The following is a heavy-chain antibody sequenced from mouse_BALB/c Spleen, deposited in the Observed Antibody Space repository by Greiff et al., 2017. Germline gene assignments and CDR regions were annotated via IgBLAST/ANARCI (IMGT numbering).Heavy chain of an antibody. CDR1: GFTFSDYG. Sequence: EVQGVESGGGLVQPGGSRKLSCAASGFTFSDYGMAWVRQAPGKGPEWVAFISNLAYSIYYADTVTGRFTISRENAKNTLYLEMSSLRSEDTAMYYCARVTTAYAMDYWGQGTSVTVSS. J-gene: IGHJ4*01. CDR3: ARVTTAYAMDY. V-gene: IGHV5-15*02. D-gene: IGHD1-2*01. CDR2: ISNLAYSI.